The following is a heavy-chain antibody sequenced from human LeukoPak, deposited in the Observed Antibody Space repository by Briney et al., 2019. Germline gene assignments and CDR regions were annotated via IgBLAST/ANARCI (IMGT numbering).Heavy chain of an antibody. CDR2: MSSSSDTI. V-gene: IGHV3-48*01. D-gene: IGHD3-3*01. CDR1: GFTFSSYW. CDR3: ACGVDFSSGSKRGFDY. J-gene: IGHJ4*02. Sequence: GGSLRLPCAASGFTFSSYWLNWVRQAPGKGLEWVSYMSSSSDTIYYADSVKGRFTISRDNAKSSLFLQMNSLRAEDTAIYYCACGVDFSSGSKRGFDYWGLGTLVTVSS.